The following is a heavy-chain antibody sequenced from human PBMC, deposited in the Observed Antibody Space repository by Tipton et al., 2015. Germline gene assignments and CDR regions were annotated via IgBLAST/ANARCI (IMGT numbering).Heavy chain of an antibody. CDR2: ISGFNGKT. CDR1: GYTFTSHG. D-gene: IGHD3-22*01. CDR3: ARDLQITRMLRDAFDF. J-gene: IGHJ4*02. V-gene: IGHV1-18*01. Sequence: QSGAEVKKPGASVKVSCKASGYTFTSHGITWVRQAPGQGLEWMGWISGFNGKTKYAQKFQGRLNMTIETSTSTAYMELRSLRSDDTAVYYCARDLQITRMLRDAFDFWGRGTQVAVSS.